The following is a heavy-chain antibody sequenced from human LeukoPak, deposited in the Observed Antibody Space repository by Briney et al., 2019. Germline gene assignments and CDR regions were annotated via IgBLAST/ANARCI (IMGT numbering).Heavy chain of an antibody. Sequence: GASLKVSCKASGYTFTSYGISWVRQAPGQGLEWMGWISAYNGNTNYAQKLQGRVTMTTDTSTSTAYMELRSLRSDDTAVYYCARDEYYYDSSGYYYGAFDIWGQGTMVTVSS. D-gene: IGHD3-22*01. CDR1: GYTFTSYG. CDR3: ARDEYYYDSSGYYYGAFDI. CDR2: ISAYNGNT. J-gene: IGHJ3*02. V-gene: IGHV1-18*01.